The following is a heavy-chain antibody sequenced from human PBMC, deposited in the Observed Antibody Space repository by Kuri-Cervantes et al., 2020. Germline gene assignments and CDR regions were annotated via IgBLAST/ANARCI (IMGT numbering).Heavy chain of an antibody. V-gene: IGHV3-15*01. D-gene: IGHD5/OR15-5a*01. CDR2: IKSKTDGGTT. J-gene: IGHJ4*02. CDR3: AREDAAMARGVYHFDH. Sequence: GESLKISCAASGFTFSNAWMSWVRQAPGKGLEWVGRIKSKTDGGTTDYAAPVKGRFTISRDDSKNTLYLQMNSLRVEDTAVYYCAREDAAMARGVYHFDHWGQGLLVTVSS. CDR1: GFTFSNAW.